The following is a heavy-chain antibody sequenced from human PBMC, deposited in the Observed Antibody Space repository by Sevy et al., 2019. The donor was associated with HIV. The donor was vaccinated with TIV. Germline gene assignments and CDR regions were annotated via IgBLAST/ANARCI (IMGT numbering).Heavy chain of an antibody. D-gene: IGHD2-15*01. CDR1: GGSISSYY. CDR3: ARDGCSGGSCYHYYYYYGMDV. Sequence: SETLSLTCTVSGGSISSYYWSWIRQPAGKGLEWIGRIYTSGSTNYNPSLKSRVTMSVDTSKNQFSLKLSSVTAADTAVYYCARDGCSGGSCYHYYYYYGMDVWGHGTTVTVSS. J-gene: IGHJ6*02. V-gene: IGHV4-4*07. CDR2: IYTSGST.